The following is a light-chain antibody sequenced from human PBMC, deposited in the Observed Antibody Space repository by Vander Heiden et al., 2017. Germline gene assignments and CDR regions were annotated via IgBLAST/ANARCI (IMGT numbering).Light chain of an antibody. CDR1: KLGDKY. CDR2: QDS. V-gene: IGLV3-1*01. CDR3: QAWDSSTEV. Sequence: SYELTQPPSVSVSPGQTASITCSGDKLGDKYACWYQQKPGQSPVLVIYQDSKRPSGIPERFSGSNSGNTATLTISGTQAMDEADYYCQAWDSSTEVFGTGPKVTVL. J-gene: IGLJ1*01.